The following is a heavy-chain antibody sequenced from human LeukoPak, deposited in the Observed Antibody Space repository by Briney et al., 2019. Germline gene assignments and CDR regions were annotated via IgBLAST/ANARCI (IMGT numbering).Heavy chain of an antibody. D-gene: IGHD3-22*01. CDR1: GGSISGYY. CDR2: IYYSGTT. V-gene: IGHV4-59*01. J-gene: IGHJ4*02. Sequence: SETLSLTCSVSGGSISGYYWSWIRQPPGKGLEWIGYIYYSGTTNYNPSLKSRVTISVDMSKNQFSLKLTSVTAADTAVHYCARVARPDTSGYYHFDYWGQGTLVTVSS. CDR3: ARVARPDTSGYYHFDY.